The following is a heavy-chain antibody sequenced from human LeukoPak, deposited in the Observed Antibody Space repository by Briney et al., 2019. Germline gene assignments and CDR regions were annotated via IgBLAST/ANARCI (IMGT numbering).Heavy chain of an antibody. Sequence: SETLSLTCTVSGGSISSYYWSWIRQPPGKGLEWIGYIYYSGSTNYNPSLKSRVTISVDTSKNQFSLKLGSVTAADTAVYYCASLERTYYYYYMDVWGKGTTVTVSS. CDR1: GGSISSYY. CDR2: IYYSGST. V-gene: IGHV4-59*01. J-gene: IGHJ6*03. CDR3: ASLERTYYYYYMDV.